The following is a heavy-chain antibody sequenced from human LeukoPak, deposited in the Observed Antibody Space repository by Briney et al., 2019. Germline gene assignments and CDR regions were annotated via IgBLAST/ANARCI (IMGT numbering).Heavy chain of an antibody. CDR3: ARGPSKVLRYFDWSSDYFDY. CDR1: GYSLSSGYY. J-gene: IGHJ4*02. Sequence: SETLSLTCAVSGYSLSSGYYWGWIRQPPGKGLEWIGSIYHSRSTYYNPSLKSRVTISVDKSKNQFSMKLSSVTAEEKAVYYWARGPSKVLRYFDWSSDYFDYWGQGTLVTVSS. V-gene: IGHV4-38-2*01. CDR2: IYHSRST. D-gene: IGHD3-9*01.